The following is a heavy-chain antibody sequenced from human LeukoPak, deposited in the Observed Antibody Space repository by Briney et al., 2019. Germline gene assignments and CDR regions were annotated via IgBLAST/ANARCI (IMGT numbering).Heavy chain of an antibody. CDR1: GFTFSSYG. V-gene: IGHV3-23*01. J-gene: IGHJ6*03. D-gene: IGHD6-13*01. CDR2: ISGSGGST. Sequence: PGGSLRLSCAASGFTFSSYGMSWVRQAPGKGLEWVSAISGSGGSTYYADSVKGRFTISRDNSKNTLYLQMNSLRAEDTAVYYCAKEGSIAAAGTGYYYMDVWGKGTTVTVSS. CDR3: AKEGSIAAAGTGYYYMDV.